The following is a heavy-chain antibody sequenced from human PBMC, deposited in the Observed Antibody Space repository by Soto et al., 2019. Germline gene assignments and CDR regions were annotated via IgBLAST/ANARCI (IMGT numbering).Heavy chain of an antibody. Sequence: QVQLVQSGAEVKKPGSSVKVSCKASGGTFSSYAISWVRQAPGQGLEWMGGIIPIFGTANYAQKFQGRVTITAEESTSTAYMELSSLRSEDTAVYYCASERGVRYCSGGSCYSGFDYFDYWGQGTLVTVSS. CDR1: GGTFSSYA. D-gene: IGHD2-15*01. V-gene: IGHV1-69*01. J-gene: IGHJ4*02. CDR2: IIPIFGTA. CDR3: ASERGVRYCSGGSCYSGFDYFDY.